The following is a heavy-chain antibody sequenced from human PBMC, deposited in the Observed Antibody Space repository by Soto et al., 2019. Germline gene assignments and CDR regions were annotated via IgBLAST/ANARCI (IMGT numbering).Heavy chain of an antibody. Sequence: GGSLRLSCAASGFTFSSYAMHWVRQAPGKGLEYVSAISSNGVSTYYANSVKGRFTISRDNSKNTLYLQMGSLRAEDMAVYYCARDVAKGPEGYLVYWGQGTLVTVSS. J-gene: IGHJ4*02. CDR2: ISSNGVST. CDR1: GFTFSSYA. CDR3: ARDVAKGPEGYLVY. D-gene: IGHD2-21*01. V-gene: IGHV3-64*01.